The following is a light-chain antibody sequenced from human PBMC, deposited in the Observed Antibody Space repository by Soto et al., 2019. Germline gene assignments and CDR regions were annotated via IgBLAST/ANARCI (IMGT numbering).Light chain of an antibody. CDR3: QQLNSYPRT. Sequence: DIQLTQSPSFLSASVGDRVTITCLASQGISSYLAWYQQKPGKAPKLLIYAASTLQSGVPSRFSGSGSGTECTLTISSLQPEDVATYYCQQLNSYPRTLGQGTKVDI. J-gene: IGKJ1*01. CDR2: AAS. CDR1: QGISSY. V-gene: IGKV1-9*01.